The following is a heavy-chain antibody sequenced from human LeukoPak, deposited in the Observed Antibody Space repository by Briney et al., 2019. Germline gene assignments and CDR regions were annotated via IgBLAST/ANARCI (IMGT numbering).Heavy chain of an antibody. CDR2: ISGSGGST. V-gene: IGHV3-23*01. J-gene: IGHJ4*02. CDR1: GFTCSSYA. Sequence: PGGSLRRSCAASGFTCSSYAMSWVRQAPGNGLEWVSAISGSGGSTYYADSVKGRFTISRDNSKNTLYLQMNSLRAEDTAVYYCAKQPLVGATFTFDYWGQGTLVTVSS. D-gene: IGHD1-26*01. CDR3: AKQPLVGATFTFDY.